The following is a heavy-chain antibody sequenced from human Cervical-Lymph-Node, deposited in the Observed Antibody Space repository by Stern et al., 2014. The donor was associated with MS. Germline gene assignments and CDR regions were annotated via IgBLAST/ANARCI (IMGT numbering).Heavy chain of an antibody. CDR1: GYTFNSYG. CDR2: ISAHNGNT. Sequence: QVQLVQSGAEVKKPGASVKVSCKASGYTFNSYGISWVRQAPGQGLEWMGWISAHNGNTTYAQKLQGRVTMTTDTSTSTAYMELRSLRSDDTAVYYCARVGYSYGYVTPNWFDPWGQGTLVTVSS. CDR3: ARVGYSYGYVTPNWFDP. V-gene: IGHV1-18*04. D-gene: IGHD5-18*01. J-gene: IGHJ5*02.